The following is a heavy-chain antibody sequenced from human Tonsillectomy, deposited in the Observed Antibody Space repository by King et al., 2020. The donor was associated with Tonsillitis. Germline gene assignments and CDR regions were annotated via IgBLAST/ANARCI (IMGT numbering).Heavy chain of an antibody. D-gene: IGHD3-22*01. V-gene: IGHV3-30-3*01. CDR3: ARETDSSVYYAHSGGMDV. CDR2: ISHDGSET. Sequence: VQLVQSGGGVVQPGRSLRLSCAASGFTFRRFAIHWVRQAPGKGLDWVAVISHDGSETFYADSVKGRFTISRDNSENTVHLQMNSLTTEDTAVYYCARETDSSVYYAHSGGMDVWGQGTTVIVSS. CDR1: GFTFRRFA. J-gene: IGHJ6*02.